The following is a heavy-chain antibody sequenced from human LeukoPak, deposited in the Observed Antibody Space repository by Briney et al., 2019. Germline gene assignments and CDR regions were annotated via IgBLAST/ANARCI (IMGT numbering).Heavy chain of an antibody. J-gene: IGHJ4*02. CDR1: GYTFTSYA. V-gene: IGHV1-2*02. D-gene: IGHD1-26*01. CDR2: INPNSGGT. CDR3: AREFSSGSYLY. Sequence: ASAKVSCKASGYTFTSYAMNWVRQAPGQGLEWMGWINPNSGGTNYAQKFQGRVTMTRDTSISTAYMELSRLRSDDTAVYYCAREFSSGSYLYWGQGTLVTVSS.